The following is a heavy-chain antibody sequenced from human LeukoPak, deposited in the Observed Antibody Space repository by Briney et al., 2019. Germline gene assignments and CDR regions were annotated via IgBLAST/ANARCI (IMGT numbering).Heavy chain of an antibody. CDR3: ARVDYYDSSGYYGYYFDY. J-gene: IGHJ4*02. CDR1: GGSFSGYY. CDR2: INHSGST. Sequence: SETLSLTCAVYGGSFSGYYWSWLRQPPGKGLEWIGEINHSGSTNYNPSLKGRVTISVDTSKNQFSLKLSSVTAADTAVYYCARVDYYDSSGYYGYYFDYWGQGTLVTVSS. D-gene: IGHD3-22*01. V-gene: IGHV4-34*01.